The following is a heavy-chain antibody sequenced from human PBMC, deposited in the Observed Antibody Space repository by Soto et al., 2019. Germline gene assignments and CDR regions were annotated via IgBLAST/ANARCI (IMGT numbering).Heavy chain of an antibody. CDR1: GFTFSSYD. CDR2: IGTAGDT. Sequence: SLRLSCAASGFTFSSYDMHWVRQATGKGLEWVPAIGTAGDTYYPGSVKGRFTISRENAKNSLYLQMNSLRAGDTAVYYCARDPGGSPTRVGGQGTLVTVSS. CDR3: ARDPGGSPTRV. V-gene: IGHV3-13*01. D-gene: IGHD3-16*01. J-gene: IGHJ4*02.